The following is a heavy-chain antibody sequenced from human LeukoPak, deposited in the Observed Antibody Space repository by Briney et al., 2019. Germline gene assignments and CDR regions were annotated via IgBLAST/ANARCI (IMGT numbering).Heavy chain of an antibody. J-gene: IGHJ4*02. Sequence: PSETLSLTCTVSGYSISSGYYWGWIRQPPGKGLEWIGSIYHSGSTYYNPSLKSRVTISVDTSKNQFSLKLSSVTAADPAVYYCASGGPTIFGVVKKLYFDHWGQGTLVTVSS. CDR3: ASGGPTIFGVVKKLYFDH. CDR1: GYSISSGYY. D-gene: IGHD3-3*01. V-gene: IGHV4-38-2*02. CDR2: IYHSGST.